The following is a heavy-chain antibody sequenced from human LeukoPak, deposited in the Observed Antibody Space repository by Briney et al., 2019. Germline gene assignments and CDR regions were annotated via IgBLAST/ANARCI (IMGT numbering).Heavy chain of an antibody. CDR1: GFTFSDYY. Sequence: PGGSLRLSCAASGFTFSDYYMSWIRQAPGKGLEWVSYISSSGSTIYYADSVKGRFTISRDNAKNSLYLQMNSLRAEDTAVYYCASLGYCSSTSCYSRSYYYYGMDVWGQGTTVTVSS. CDR3: ASLGYCSSTSCYSRSYYYYGMDV. CDR2: ISSSGSTI. V-gene: IGHV3-11*01. J-gene: IGHJ6*02. D-gene: IGHD2-2*01.